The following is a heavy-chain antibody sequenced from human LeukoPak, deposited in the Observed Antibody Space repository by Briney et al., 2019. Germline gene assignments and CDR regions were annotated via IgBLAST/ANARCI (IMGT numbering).Heavy chain of an antibody. V-gene: IGHV3-30-3*01. CDR2: VSSDETKI. J-gene: IGHJ4*02. D-gene: IGHD7-27*01. CDR3: ARDSLTGADY. Sequence: GGSLRLSCAASGFTFNNYAMHWVRQAPGKGLQWVAVVSSDETKIHYADAVRGRLTTSRDNSKNTLYLEINSLRAEDTAVYYCARDSLTGADYWGQGTLVTVSS. CDR1: GFTFNNYA.